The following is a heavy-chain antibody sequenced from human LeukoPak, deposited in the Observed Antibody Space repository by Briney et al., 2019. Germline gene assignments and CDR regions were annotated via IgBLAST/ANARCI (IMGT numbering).Heavy chain of an antibody. V-gene: IGHV1-24*01. D-gene: IGHD3-10*01. CDR3: ATWAPTSSGYFDY. Sequence: ASVKVSCKVSGYALTELSMHWVRQAPGKGLEWMGGFDPEDGETIYAQKFQGRVTMTEDTSTDTAYMELSSLRSEDTAVYYCATWAPTSSGYFDYWGQGTLVTVSS. J-gene: IGHJ4*02. CDR2: FDPEDGET. CDR1: GYALTELS.